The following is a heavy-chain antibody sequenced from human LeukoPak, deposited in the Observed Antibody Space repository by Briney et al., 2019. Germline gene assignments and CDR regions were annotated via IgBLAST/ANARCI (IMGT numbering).Heavy chain of an antibody. CDR2: IQNDGNSK. J-gene: IGHJ4*02. CDR1: GLTFSMPP. CDR3: AREAIDYYDSSGYYADY. V-gene: IGHV3-30*02. D-gene: IGHD3-22*01. Sequence: PGGSLRLSCAASGLTFSMPPMDWVRQAPGKGLEWVAFIQNDGNSKNYADSVRGRFTISRDNSKNTLYLQMNSLRAEDTAVYYCAREAIDYYDSSGYYADYWGQGTLVTVSS.